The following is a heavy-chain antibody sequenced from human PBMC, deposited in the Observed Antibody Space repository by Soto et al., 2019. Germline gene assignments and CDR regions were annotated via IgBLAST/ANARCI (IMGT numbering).Heavy chain of an antibody. V-gene: IGHV3-11*06. J-gene: IGHJ5*02. D-gene: IGHD2-15*01. CDR2: ISPGSRYP. CDR1: GFTFGDSY. CDR3: VRGGGGGLFDP. Sequence: GGSLRLSSAGSGFTFGDSYMSWIRQAPGKGLEWLSYISPGSRYPAYADSVKGRFTISRDNAKRSLYLQMMSLTAEDTAIYYCVRGGGGGLFDPWGQGTMVTVSS.